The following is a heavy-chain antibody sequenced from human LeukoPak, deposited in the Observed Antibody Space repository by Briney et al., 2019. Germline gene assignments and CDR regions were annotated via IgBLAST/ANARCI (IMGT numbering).Heavy chain of an antibody. J-gene: IGHJ4*02. CDR1: GFTFSSYS. CDR2: ISSSSSYI. D-gene: IGHD2-15*01. V-gene: IGHV3-21*01. Sequence: PGGSLRLSCAASGFTFSSYSMNWVRQAPGKGLEWVSSISSSSSYIYYADSVEGRFTISRDNAKNSLYLQMNSLRAEDTAVYYCARDVYCSGGSCYPPLIDYWGQGTLVTVSS. CDR3: ARDVYCSGGSCYPPLIDY.